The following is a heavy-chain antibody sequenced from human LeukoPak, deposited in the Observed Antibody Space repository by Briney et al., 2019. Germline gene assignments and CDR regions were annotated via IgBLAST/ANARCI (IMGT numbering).Heavy chain of an antibody. CDR3: ARRRDSSAYYYFDY. Sequence: GGSLRLSCAGSGFTFSNYGMTWARQAPGKGLEWVSGLKWNGDNIRYADSVKGRFTISRDNAKSSLYLQMNSLRAEDTALYYCARRRDSSAYYYFDYWGQGTLVTVSS. J-gene: IGHJ4*02. V-gene: IGHV3-20*04. D-gene: IGHD3-22*01. CDR1: GFTFSNYG. CDR2: LKWNGDNI.